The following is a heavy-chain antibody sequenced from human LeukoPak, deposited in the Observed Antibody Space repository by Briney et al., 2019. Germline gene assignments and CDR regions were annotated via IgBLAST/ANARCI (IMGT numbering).Heavy chain of an antibody. CDR2: IIPILGIA. CDR1: GGTFSSYA. V-gene: IGHV1-69*04. Sequence: ASVKVSCKASGGTFSSYAISWVRQAPGHGLEWMGRIIPILGIANYAQKFQGRVTITADKSTSTAYMELSSLRSEDTAVYYCARKGSNDYYYYYGMDVWGQGTTVTVSS. CDR3: ARKGSNDYYYYYGMDV. J-gene: IGHJ6*02.